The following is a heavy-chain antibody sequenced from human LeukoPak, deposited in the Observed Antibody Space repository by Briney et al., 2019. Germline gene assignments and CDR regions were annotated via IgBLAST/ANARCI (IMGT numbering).Heavy chain of an antibody. CDR2: IYYSGST. Sequence: PSEILSLTCTVSGGSISSYYWSWIRQPPGKGLEWIGYIYYSGSTKYNPSLKSRVTISVDTSKNQFSLKLSSVTAADTAVYYCATNFLNYDFWSGYYRRLPYYYGMDVWGQGTTVTVSS. CDR1: GGSISSYY. CDR3: ATNFLNYDFWSGYYRRLPYYYGMDV. V-gene: IGHV4-59*08. D-gene: IGHD3-3*01. J-gene: IGHJ6*02.